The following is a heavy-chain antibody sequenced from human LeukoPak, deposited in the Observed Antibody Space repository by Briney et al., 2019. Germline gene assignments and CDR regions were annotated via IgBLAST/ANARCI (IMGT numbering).Heavy chain of an antibody. CDR2: IYYSGST. J-gene: IGHJ4*02. Sequence: PSETLSLTCTVSGGSISSYYWSWLRQPPGKGLEWIGYIYYSGSTNYNPSLKSRVTISVDTSKNQFSLKLSTVTAADTAAYYCSTLYISSCPLYWGQGTLVTVSS. D-gene: IGHD6-6*01. V-gene: IGHV4-59*08. CDR3: STLYISSCPLY. CDR1: GGSISSYY.